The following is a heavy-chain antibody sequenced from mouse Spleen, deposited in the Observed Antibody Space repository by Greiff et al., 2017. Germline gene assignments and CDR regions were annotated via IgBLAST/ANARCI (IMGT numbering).Heavy chain of an antibody. CDR1: GSSISSDY. Sequence: EVMLVESGPGLAKPSQTLSLTCSVSGSSISSDYWYWIRQFPGHKLESMGYISYSGSTYYNPSLKSRISITRDTSKTQYYLQWNSVTTEDTATYDCARWYRDSLYHAMDYWGQGTSVTVSS. J-gene: IGHJ4*01. D-gene: IGHD2-13*01. CDR3: ARWYRDSLYHAMDY. CDR2: ISYSGST. V-gene: IGHV3-8*01.